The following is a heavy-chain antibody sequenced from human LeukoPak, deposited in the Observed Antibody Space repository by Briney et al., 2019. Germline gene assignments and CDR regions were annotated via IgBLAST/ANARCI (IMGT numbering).Heavy chain of an antibody. CDR3: ARLLYYFDSSGSYYAPKAFDI. CDR2: IYPGDSDT. CDR1: GYIFTTYW. Sequence: GESLKISCKGSGYIFTTYWIGWVRQMPGKGLEWMGIIYPGDSDTRYSPSFQGQVTISADKSISTAYLQWSSLKASDTAIYYCARLLYYFDSSGSYYAPKAFDIWAQGTMVTVSS. J-gene: IGHJ3*02. V-gene: IGHV5-51*01. D-gene: IGHD3-22*01.